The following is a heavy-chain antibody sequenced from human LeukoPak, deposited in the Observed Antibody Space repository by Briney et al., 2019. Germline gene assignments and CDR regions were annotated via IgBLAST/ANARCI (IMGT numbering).Heavy chain of an antibody. CDR2: IRPSGSTAYA. Sequence: ASVKVSCKASGYSFTSYYIHWVRQAPGQGLEYMGIIRPSGSTAYAQNYAQKFQGRVTMTRDTSTSAVYMELSNLRSEDTAVYYCAREGPETYYFDFWGQGTLVTVSS. V-gene: IGHV1-46*01. J-gene: IGHJ4*02. CDR1: GYSFTSYY. D-gene: IGHD5-24*01. CDR3: AREGPETYYFDF.